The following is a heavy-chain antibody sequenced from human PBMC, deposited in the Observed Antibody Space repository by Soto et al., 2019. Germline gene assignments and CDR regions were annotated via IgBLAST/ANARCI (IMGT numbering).Heavy chain of an antibody. V-gene: IGHV3-30*18. D-gene: IGHD6-13*01. CDR1: GFTFSSYG. J-gene: IGHJ4*02. CDR2: ISYDGSNK. CDR3: AKSGYSSSWYLGY. Sequence: GGSLRLSCAASGFTFSSYGMHWVRQAPGKGLEWVAVISYDGSNKYYADSVKGRFTISRDNSKNTLYLQMNSLRAEDTAVYYCAKSGYSSSWYLGYWGQGTLVTVSS.